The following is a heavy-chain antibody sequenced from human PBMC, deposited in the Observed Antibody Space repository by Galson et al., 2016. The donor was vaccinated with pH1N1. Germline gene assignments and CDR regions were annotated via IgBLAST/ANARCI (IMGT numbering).Heavy chain of an antibody. D-gene: IGHD1-1*01. CDR1: GYNFITYW. CDR3: ARHVALDPPVEYYYIDV. J-gene: IGHJ6*03. CDR2: IYLDDSDT. Sequence: QSGAEVKKPGESLKISCQGSGYNFITYWIAWVRQMPGKGLEWMGSIYLDDSDTRYSPSFQGQVTISADKSIRTTYLQWSSLKASDTAIYYCARHVALDPPVEYYYIDVWGKGTTVIVSS. V-gene: IGHV5-51*01.